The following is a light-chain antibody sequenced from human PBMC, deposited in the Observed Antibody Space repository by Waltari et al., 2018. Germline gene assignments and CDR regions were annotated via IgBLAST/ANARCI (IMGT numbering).Light chain of an antibody. CDR2: GAS. CDR1: QSISSY. J-gene: IGKJ1*01. V-gene: IGKV1-39*01. Sequence: DFQMTQSPSSLSASVGDRVPITCRASQSISSYLNWSQQKPGKAPNHLIYGASSLQSGVPSRFSGSGSVTDFTLTISSLQPEDFATYYCQQSYSTPWTFGQGTKVEIK. CDR3: QQSYSTPWT.